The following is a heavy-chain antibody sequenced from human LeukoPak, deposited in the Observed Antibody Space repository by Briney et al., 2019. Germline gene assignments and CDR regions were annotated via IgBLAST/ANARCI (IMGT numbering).Heavy chain of an antibody. CDR1: GGTFSSYA. CDR3: ARPASITGTHDAFDI. D-gene: IGHD1-20*01. J-gene: IGHJ3*02. CDR2: IIPIFGTA. Sequence: ASVKVSCKASGGTFSSYAISWVRQAPGQGLEWMRGIIPIFGTANYAQKFQGRVTLTTDESTSTAYMELSSLRSEDTAVYYCARPASITGTHDAFDIWGQGTMVTVSS. V-gene: IGHV1-69*05.